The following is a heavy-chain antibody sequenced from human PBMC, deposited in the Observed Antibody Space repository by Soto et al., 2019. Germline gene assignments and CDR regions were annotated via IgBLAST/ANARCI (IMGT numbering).Heavy chain of an antibody. CDR2: ISVSGGST. Sequence: EVQLLESGGGLVQPGGSLRLSCAASGFTFNSYAMTWVRQAPGKGLEWVSAISVSGGSTYYADSVKGRFTISRDNSKNTLYLQMNSRRAEDTAVYYGAKEYSSSVFSKDAFDRWGQGTMVTVSS. D-gene: IGHD6-6*01. V-gene: IGHV3-23*01. CDR1: GFTFNSYA. J-gene: IGHJ3*02. CDR3: AKEYSSSVFSKDAFDR.